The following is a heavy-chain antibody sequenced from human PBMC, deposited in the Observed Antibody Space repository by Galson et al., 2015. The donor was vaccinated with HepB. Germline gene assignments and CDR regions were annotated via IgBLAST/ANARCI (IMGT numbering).Heavy chain of an antibody. CDR1: GFTFSSYS. Sequence: SLRLSCAASGFTFSSYSMNWVRQAPGKGLEWVSSISSSSSYIYYADSVKGRFTISRDNAKNSLYLQMNSLRAEDTAVYYCARDWTGGVDYVWGSYRYGAFDIWGQGTMVTVSS. V-gene: IGHV3-21*01. D-gene: IGHD3-16*02. CDR3: ARDWTGGVDYVWGSYRYGAFDI. J-gene: IGHJ3*02. CDR2: ISSSSSYI.